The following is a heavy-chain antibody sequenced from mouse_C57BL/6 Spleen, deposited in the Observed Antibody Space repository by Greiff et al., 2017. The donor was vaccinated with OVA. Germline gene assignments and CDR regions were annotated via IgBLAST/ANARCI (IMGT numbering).Heavy chain of an antibody. Sequence: QVHVKQSGPELVKPGASVKISCKASGYAFSSSWMNWVKQRPGTGLEWIGRIYPGDGDTNYNGKFKGKATLTADKSSSTAYMQLSSLTSEDSAVYVGARSPQTGTGAMDYWGQGTSVTVSS. J-gene: IGHJ4*01. D-gene: IGHD4-1*01. CDR2: IYPGDGDT. CDR1: GYAFSSSW. V-gene: IGHV1-82*01. CDR3: ARSPQTGTGAMDY.